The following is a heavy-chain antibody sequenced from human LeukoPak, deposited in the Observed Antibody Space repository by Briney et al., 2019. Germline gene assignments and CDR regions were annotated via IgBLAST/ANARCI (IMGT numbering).Heavy chain of an antibody. D-gene: IGHD3-22*01. CDR3: ARDSSGLNWFDP. V-gene: IGHV3-33*08. CDR2: IWYDGSNK. CDR1: GFTFSSYW. J-gene: IGHJ5*02. Sequence: PGGSLRLSCAASGFTFSSYWMSWVRQAPGKGLEWVAVIWYDGSNKYYADSVKGRFTISRDNSKNTLYLQMNSLRAEDTAVYYCARDSSGLNWFDPWGQGTLVTVSS.